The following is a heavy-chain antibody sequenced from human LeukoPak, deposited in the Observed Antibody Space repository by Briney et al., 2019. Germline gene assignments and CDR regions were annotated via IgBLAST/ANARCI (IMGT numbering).Heavy chain of an antibody. CDR1: GFTFSSYE. J-gene: IGHJ4*02. V-gene: IGHV3-21*06. Sequence: PGGSLRLSCAASGFTFSSYEMNWVRQAPGKGLEWVSSISGSSSYIYYADSVKGRFTISRDNAKNSLYLQMNSLRAEDTAVYYCARALWELRSSAFFDYWGQGTLVTVSS. D-gene: IGHD1-26*01. CDR3: ARALWELRSSAFFDY. CDR2: ISGSSSYI.